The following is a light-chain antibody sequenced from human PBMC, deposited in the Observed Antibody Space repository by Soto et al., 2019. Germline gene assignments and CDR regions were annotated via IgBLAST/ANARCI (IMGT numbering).Light chain of an antibody. CDR2: APS. CDR1: QSRGSNF. CDR3: QLYGISPH. J-gene: IGKJ5*01. Sequence: EIVLTQSPGTLSLSPGERATLSCKAGQSRGSNFLAWYQHNPGQPPRLLIYAPSNRATGTPDRSSGSASGTDSPLTIHRLEPEDFAVYYCQLYGISPHFGQGTRLEIK. V-gene: IGKV3-20*01.